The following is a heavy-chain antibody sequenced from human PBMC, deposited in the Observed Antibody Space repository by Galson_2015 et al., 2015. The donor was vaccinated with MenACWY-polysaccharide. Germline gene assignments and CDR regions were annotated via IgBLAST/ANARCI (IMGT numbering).Heavy chain of an antibody. CDR3: ARGGRAVSNRNWFDP. Sequence: TLSRACTVSGASITSGDYFWSWIRQHPGEGLEWIASISYDGGTYYNPSLKRRVTISVNTPKNQFSLKLNSVTAADPAVYYCARGGRAVSNRNWFDPWGQGTLVTVSS. D-gene: IGHD3-16*01. J-gene: IGHJ5*02. CDR2: ISYDGGT. V-gene: IGHV4-31*03. CDR1: GASITSGDYF.